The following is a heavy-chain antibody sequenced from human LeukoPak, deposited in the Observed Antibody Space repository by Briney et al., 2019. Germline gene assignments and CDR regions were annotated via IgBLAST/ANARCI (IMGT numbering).Heavy chain of an antibody. D-gene: IGHD6-13*01. J-gene: IGHJ4*02. V-gene: IGHV3-23*01. CDR2: ISGSAGST. CDR1: GFTFSSYA. CDR3: AKVVLAAAIN. Sequence: GGSLRLSCAASGFTFSSYAMGWVRQAPGKGLEWVSAISGSAGSTYYADSLRGRFTISRDNSKNTLFLQMNSLRADDTAIYYCAKVVLAAAINWGQGTLVTVSS.